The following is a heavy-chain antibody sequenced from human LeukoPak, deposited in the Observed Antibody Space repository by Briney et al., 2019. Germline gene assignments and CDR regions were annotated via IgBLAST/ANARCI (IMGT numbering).Heavy chain of an antibody. CDR3: ATPYYYDSSGLDAFDI. V-gene: IGHV4-59*01. Sequence: NPSETLSLTCTVSGGSINNYYWSWIRQPPGKGLEWIGYIYYTGNTNYNPSLERRVTISVDRSKNQFSLKLNSVTAADTAVYYCATPYYYDSSGLDAFDIWGQGTMVTVSS. CDR1: GGSINNYY. J-gene: IGHJ3*02. D-gene: IGHD3-22*01. CDR2: IYYTGNT.